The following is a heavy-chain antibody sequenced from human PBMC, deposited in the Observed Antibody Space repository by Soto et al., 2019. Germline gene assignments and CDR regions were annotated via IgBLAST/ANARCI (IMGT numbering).Heavy chain of an antibody. Sequence: SETLSLTCTVSGGSISSYYWSWIRQPPGKGLEWIGYIYYDGSTNYNPSLKSRVTISVDTSKNKSSLKLSSVTAADTAVYYCSSSSLYSGSAGFIHAFDIWGQGTMVTVSS. D-gene: IGHD6-6*01. J-gene: IGHJ3*02. CDR2: IYYDGST. CDR3: SSSSLYSGSAGFIHAFDI. CDR1: GGSISSYY. V-gene: IGHV4-59*12.